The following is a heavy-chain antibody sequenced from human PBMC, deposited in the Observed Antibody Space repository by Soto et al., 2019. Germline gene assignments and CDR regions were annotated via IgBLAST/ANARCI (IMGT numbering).Heavy chain of an antibody. CDR2: IWYDGSNK. V-gene: IGHV3-33*01. Sequence: AGGSLRLSCAASGFTFSSYGMHWVRQAPGKGLEWVAVIWYDGSNKYYADSVKGQFTISRDNSKNTLYLQMNSLRAEDTAVYYCARSGYDSSGYYYYWGQGTLVTVSS. CDR1: GFTFSSYG. CDR3: ARSGYDSSGYYYY. J-gene: IGHJ4*02. D-gene: IGHD3-22*01.